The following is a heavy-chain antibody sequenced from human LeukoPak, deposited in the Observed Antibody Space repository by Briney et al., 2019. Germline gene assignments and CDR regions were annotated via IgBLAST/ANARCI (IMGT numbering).Heavy chain of an antibody. CDR2: INHSGST. D-gene: IGHD3-22*01. CDR3: ARGPYYYDSSGSFDY. J-gene: IGHJ4*02. V-gene: IGHV4-34*01. Sequence: MSSETLSLTCAVYGGSFSGYYWSWIRQPPGKGLEWIGEINHSGSTNYNPSLKSRVTISVDTSKNQFSLKLTSVTAADTAVYYCARGPYYYDSSGSFDYWGQGTLVTVSS. CDR1: GGSFSGYY.